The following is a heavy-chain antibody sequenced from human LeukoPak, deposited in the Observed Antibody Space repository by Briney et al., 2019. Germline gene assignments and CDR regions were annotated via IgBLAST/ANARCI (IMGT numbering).Heavy chain of an antibody. D-gene: IGHD3-16*02. Sequence: SETLSLTCTVSGGSISSSSYYLGWIRQPPGKGLEWIGSIYYSGSTYYNPSLKSRVTISVDTSKNQFSLKLSSVTAADTAVYYCARLPNDYDYVWGSYRYTSYYMDVWGKGTTVTVSS. V-gene: IGHV4-39*01. CDR1: GGSISSSSYY. CDR3: ARLPNDYDYVWGSYRYTSYYMDV. J-gene: IGHJ6*03. CDR2: IYYSGST.